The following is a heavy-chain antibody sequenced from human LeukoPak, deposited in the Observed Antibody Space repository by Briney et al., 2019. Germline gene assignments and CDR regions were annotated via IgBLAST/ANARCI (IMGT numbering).Heavy chain of an antibody. CDR1: GYTFSNYH. CDR3: AREDSESSGYDN. CDR2: INPSGGST. Sequence: GASVKVSCKASGYTFSNYHMHWVRQAPGQGLEWMGIINPSGGSTTYAQKFQGRVIMTRDTSTNTVYMELSSLRSEDTAVYYCAREDSESSGYDNWGQGTLVTVSS. D-gene: IGHD3-22*01. J-gene: IGHJ4*02. V-gene: IGHV1-46*01.